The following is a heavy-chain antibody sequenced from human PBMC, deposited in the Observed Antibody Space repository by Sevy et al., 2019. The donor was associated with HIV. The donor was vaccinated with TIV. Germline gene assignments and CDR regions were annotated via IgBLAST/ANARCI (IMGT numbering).Heavy chain of an antibody. V-gene: IGHV3-7*01. Sequence: GGSLRLSCAASGFTFSSYWMSWVRQAPGKGLEWVANIKQDGSEKYYVDSVKGRFTISRDNAKNSLYLQMNSLRAEDTAVYYCAGGSPSYYDILTGYMYWGQGTLVTVSS. CDR3: AGGSPSYYDILTGYMY. J-gene: IGHJ4*02. CDR2: IKQDGSEK. D-gene: IGHD3-9*01. CDR1: GFTFSSYW.